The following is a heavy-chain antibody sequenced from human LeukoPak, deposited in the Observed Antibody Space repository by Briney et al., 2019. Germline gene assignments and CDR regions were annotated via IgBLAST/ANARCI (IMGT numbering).Heavy chain of an antibody. V-gene: IGHV3-30*04. Sequence: GGSLRLSCAASGFTFSSYAIHWVRQAPGKGLEWVAVISYDGYNKYYADSVKGRFTISRDNSKNTLYLQMNSLRAEDTAVYYCAREYNWNYRYWGQGTLVTVSS. CDR3: AREYNWNYRY. CDR1: GFTFSSYA. J-gene: IGHJ4*02. CDR2: ISYDGYNK. D-gene: IGHD1-7*01.